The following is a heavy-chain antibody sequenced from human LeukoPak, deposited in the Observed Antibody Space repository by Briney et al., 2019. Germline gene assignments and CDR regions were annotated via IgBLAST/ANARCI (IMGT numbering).Heavy chain of an antibody. CDR1: GFTFSRHW. D-gene: IGHD6-19*01. V-gene: IGHV3-7*01. CDR3: ARFSMGQWLGNFDF. J-gene: IGHJ4*02. Sequence: GGSLRLSCTVSGFTFSRHWMSWVRQAPGKGLEWVANINPDGNDKQYVDSMKGRFTISRDNAKNSLYLQMNSLRVEDTAVYFCARFSMGQWLGNFDFWGQGTLVTVSS. CDR2: INPDGNDK.